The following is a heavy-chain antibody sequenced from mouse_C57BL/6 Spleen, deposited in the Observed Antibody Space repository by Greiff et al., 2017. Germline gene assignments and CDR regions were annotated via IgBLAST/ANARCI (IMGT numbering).Heavy chain of an antibody. J-gene: IGHJ3*01. CDR3: AREGTEAY. CDR2: ISDGGGYT. D-gene: IGHD2-14*01. CDR1: GFTFSSYA. V-gene: IGHV5-4*01. Sequence: EVKLVESGGGLVKPGGSLKLSCAASGFTFSSYAMSWVRQTPEKRLEWVATISDGGGYTYYPDNVKGRFTISRDNAKNNLYLQMSHLKSEDTAMYYCAREGTEAYWGQGTLVTVSA.